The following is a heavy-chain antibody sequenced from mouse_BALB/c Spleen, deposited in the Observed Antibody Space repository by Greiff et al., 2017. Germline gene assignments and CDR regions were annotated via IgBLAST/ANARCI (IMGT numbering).Heavy chain of an antibody. CDR2: IYPSDSYT. D-gene: IGHD1-1*01. CDR3: TRSDYGSSGDY. Sequence: QVQLQQPGAELVRPGASVKLSCNASGYTFTSYWINWVKQRPGQGLEWIGNIYPSDSYTNYNQKFKDKATLTVDKSSSTAYMQLSSPTSEDSAVYYCTRSDYGSSGDYWGQGTTLTVSS. CDR1: GYTFTSYW. J-gene: IGHJ2*01. V-gene: IGHV1-69*02.